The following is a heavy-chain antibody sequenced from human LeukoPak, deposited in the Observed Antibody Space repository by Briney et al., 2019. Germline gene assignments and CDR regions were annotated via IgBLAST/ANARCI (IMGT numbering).Heavy chain of an antibody. CDR3: ARGGSAFRLRSSLDY. CDR2: ISAYNGNT. V-gene: IGHV1-18*01. Sequence: ASVKVSCKASGGTFSSYAISWVRQAPGQGLEWMGWISAYNGNTNYAQKLQGRVTMTTDTSTSTAYMELRSLRSDDTAVYYCARGGSAFRLRSSLDYWGQGTLVTVSS. D-gene: IGHD4-17*01. J-gene: IGHJ4*02. CDR1: GGTFSSYA.